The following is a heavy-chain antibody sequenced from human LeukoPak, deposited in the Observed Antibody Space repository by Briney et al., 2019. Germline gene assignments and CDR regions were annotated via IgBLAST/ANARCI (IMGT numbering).Heavy chain of an antibody. CDR3: ARYYYGSGRVANWFDP. CDR2: IYPGDSDT. D-gene: IGHD3-10*01. V-gene: IGHV5-51*01. CDR1: GYSFTSYW. Sequence: GESLKISCKGSGYSFTSYWIGWVRQMPGKGLEWMGIIYPGDSDTRYSPSFQGQVTISADKSISTAYLQWSSLKASDTAMYYCARYYYGSGRVANWFDPWGQGTLVTVSS. J-gene: IGHJ5*02.